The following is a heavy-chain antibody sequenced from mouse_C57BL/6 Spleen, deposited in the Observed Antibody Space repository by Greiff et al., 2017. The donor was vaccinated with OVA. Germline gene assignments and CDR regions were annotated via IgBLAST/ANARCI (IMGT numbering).Heavy chain of an antibody. D-gene: IGHD2-3*01. CDR3: ARQAYDGYPYYFDY. V-gene: IGHV5-6*01. CDR2: ISSGGSYT. Sequence: EVMLVESGGDLVKPGGSLKLSCAASGFTFSSYGMSWVRQTPDKRLEWVATISSGGSYTYYPDRVKGRFTISRDNAKNTLYLQMSSLKAEDTAMYYCARQAYDGYPYYFDYWGQGTTLTVSS. CDR1: GFTFSSYG. J-gene: IGHJ2*01.